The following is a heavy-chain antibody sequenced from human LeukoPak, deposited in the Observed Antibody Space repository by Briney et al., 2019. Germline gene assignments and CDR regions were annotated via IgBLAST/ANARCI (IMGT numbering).Heavy chain of an antibody. D-gene: IGHD2-15*01. CDR3: ARGIPPVIGVVPIDYMDV. V-gene: IGHV3-53*01. J-gene: IGHJ6*03. CDR2: IYSGGTT. Sequence: GGSLRLSCATSGFTVSSNYMSWVRQAPGRGLEWVSVIYSGGTTFFADSVKGRFTISRDNSKTPLYLQMNSLRAEDPAVYYCARGIPPVIGVVPIDYMDVWGKGTTVTVSS. CDR1: GFTVSSNY.